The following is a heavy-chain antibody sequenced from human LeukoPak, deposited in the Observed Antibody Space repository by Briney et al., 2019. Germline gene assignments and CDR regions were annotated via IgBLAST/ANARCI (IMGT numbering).Heavy chain of an antibody. CDR2: IYYSGST. Sequence: SETLSLTCTVSGGSISNYYWSWIRQPPGKGLEWIGYIYYSGSTYYNPSLKSRVTISVDTSKNQSSLKLTSVTAADTAVYYCARRATAMVSPFDYWGQGTLVTVSS. CDR1: GGSISNYY. J-gene: IGHJ4*02. D-gene: IGHD5-18*01. V-gene: IGHV4-59*08. CDR3: ARRATAMVSPFDY.